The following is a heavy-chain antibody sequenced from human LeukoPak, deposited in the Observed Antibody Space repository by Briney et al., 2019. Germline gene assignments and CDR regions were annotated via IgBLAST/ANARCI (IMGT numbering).Heavy chain of an antibody. J-gene: IGHJ4*02. CDR2: ISGSGGST. V-gene: IGHV3-23*01. CDR3: AKDPVGATESD. Sequence: GGSLRLSCAASGFTFSNYAMSWVRQAPGKGLEWVSAISGSGGSTYYADSVKGRFTISRDNSKNTLYLQMNSLRAEDTAVYYCAKDPVGATESDWGQGTLVTVSS. D-gene: IGHD3-10*01. CDR1: GFTFSNYA.